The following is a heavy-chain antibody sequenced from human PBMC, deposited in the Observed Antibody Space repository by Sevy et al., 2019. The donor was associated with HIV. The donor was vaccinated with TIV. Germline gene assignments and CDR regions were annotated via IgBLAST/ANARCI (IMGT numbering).Heavy chain of an antibody. CDR3: AKETHAESYSSGWFFSYYGMDV. D-gene: IGHD6-19*01. Sequence: GGSLRLSCAASGFTFDDYAMHWVRQAPGKGLEWVSGISWNSGSIGYADSVKDRFTISRDNAKNSLYLQMNSLRAEDTALYYCAKETHAESYSSGWFFSYYGMDVWGQGTTVTVSS. J-gene: IGHJ6*02. V-gene: IGHV3-9*01. CDR2: ISWNSGSI. CDR1: GFTFDDYA.